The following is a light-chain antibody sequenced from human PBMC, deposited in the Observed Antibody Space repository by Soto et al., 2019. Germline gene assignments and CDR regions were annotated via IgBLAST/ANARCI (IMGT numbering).Light chain of an antibody. CDR3: SSYTSTSTPCV. Sequence: QSVLSYPASGSASPGHAIAISCTGTSSDVGAYNYVFCYQQHPGKAPKLMIYEVTNRPSGVSNRFSGSKSGNTASLTIPRLQADDEPDYYCSSYTSTSTPCVFAVGTKGTVL. V-gene: IGLV2-14*01. CDR1: SSDVGAYNY. J-gene: IGLJ1*01. CDR2: EVT.